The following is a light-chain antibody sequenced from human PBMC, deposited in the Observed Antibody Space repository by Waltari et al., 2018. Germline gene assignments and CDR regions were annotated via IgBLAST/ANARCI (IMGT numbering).Light chain of an antibody. CDR3: QQYGSSAPWT. CDR1: QSVGSSF. J-gene: IGKJ1*01. CDR2: GAS. V-gene: IGKV3-20*01. Sequence: EFVLTQSPGTLSLSPGETATLSCRASQSVGSSFLSWYQQKPGQAPKLLIYGASNRAAGIPDRFSGSGSGTDFTLTISRLEPEDFAVYYCQQYGSSAPWTFGRGTKVEIK.